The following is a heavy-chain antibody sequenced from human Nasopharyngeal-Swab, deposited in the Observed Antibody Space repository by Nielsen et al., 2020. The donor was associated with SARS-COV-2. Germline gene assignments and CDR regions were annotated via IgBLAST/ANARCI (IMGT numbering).Heavy chain of an antibody. CDR1: GYTFTGYY. CDR2: INPNSGGT. J-gene: IGHJ5*02. CDR3: AREGITMLRFNWFDP. V-gene: IGHV1-2*04. D-gene: IGHD3-10*01. Sequence: ASVKVSCKASGYTFTGYYMHWVRQAPGQGLEWMGWINPNSGGTNYAQKFQGWVTMTRDTSISTAYMELSRLRSDDTAVYYCAREGITMLRFNWFDPWGQGTLVTVSS.